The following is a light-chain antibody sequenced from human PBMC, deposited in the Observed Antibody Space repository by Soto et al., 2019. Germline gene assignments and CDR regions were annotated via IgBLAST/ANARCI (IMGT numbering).Light chain of an antibody. Sequence: EIQMTQSPSTLSASVGDKVTITCRASQSISSCLDWYQQKPGKAPKLLIYAASSLESGVPSRFSGSGSGTEFTLTISSLQPGDFATYYCQHYNTSPWTFGEGTKVDIK. CDR3: QHYNTSPWT. CDR2: AAS. J-gene: IGKJ1*01. V-gene: IGKV1-5*01. CDR1: QSISSC.